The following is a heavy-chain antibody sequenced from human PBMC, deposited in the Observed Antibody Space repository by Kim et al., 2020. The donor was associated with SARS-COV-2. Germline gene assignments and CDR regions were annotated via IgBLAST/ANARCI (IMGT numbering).Heavy chain of an antibody. Sequence: TRYSPSFQGQVTISADKSISTAYLQWSSLKASDTAMYYCARPDAGVFDYWGQGTLVTVSS. J-gene: IGHJ4*02. CDR3: ARPDAGVFDY. D-gene: IGHD7-27*01. V-gene: IGHV5-51*01. CDR2: T.